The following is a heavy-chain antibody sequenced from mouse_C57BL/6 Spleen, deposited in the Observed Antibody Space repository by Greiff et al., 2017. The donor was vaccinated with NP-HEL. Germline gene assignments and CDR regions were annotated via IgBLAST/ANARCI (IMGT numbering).Heavy chain of an antibody. V-gene: IGHV1-69*01. D-gene: IGHD1-1*01. Sequence: QVQLQQPGAELVMPGASVKLSCKASGYTFTSYWMHWVKQRPGQGLEWIGEIDPSDSYTNYNQKFKGKSTLTVDKSSSTAYMQLSSLTSEDSAVYYCARRGTTVVKDWYFDVWGTGTPVTVSS. CDR3: ARRGTTVVKDWYFDV. CDR2: IDPSDSYT. CDR1: GYTFTSYW. J-gene: IGHJ1*03.